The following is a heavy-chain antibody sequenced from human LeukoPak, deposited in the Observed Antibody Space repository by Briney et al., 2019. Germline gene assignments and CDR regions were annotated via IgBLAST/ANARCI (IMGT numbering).Heavy chain of an antibody. V-gene: IGHV3-74*01. CDR1: GFTFSSYW. D-gene: IGHD3-22*01. Sequence: PGRSLRLSCAASGFTFSSYWMHWVRQVPGKGLVWVARINPGGSSITYADSVKGRFTISRDNAKNTLYLQMDSLRAEDTAVYYCARGPPRLGFDYWGQGTLVTVSS. CDR3: ARGPPRLGFDY. J-gene: IGHJ4*02. CDR2: INPGGSSI.